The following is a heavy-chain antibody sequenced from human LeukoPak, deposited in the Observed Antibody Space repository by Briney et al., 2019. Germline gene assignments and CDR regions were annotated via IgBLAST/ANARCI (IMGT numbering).Heavy chain of an antibody. V-gene: IGHV4-59*01. CDR3: ARGANWGSPDY. Sequence: PWETLSLTCTVSGGSISSDYWSWIRQSPGKGLEWIGYIYYSGTTSYNPSLKSRVTISLDTSKNQFSLKLSSVTAADTAVYYCARGANWGSPDYWGQGTLVTVSS. CDR1: GGSISSDY. J-gene: IGHJ4*02. D-gene: IGHD7-27*01. CDR2: IYYSGTT.